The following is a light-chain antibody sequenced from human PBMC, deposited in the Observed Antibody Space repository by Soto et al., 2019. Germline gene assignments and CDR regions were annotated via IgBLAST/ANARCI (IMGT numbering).Light chain of an antibody. CDR3: QQPNGLT. V-gene: IGKV1-9*01. Sequence: DIQLTPSPSFLSASVGDRVTITCRASQCISSYLAWYQQKTGKAPKLLIYAASTLQSGVPSRFSGSGSGTEFTLTISSLQPEDFATYYCQQPNGLTFGGGTKVEIK. J-gene: IGKJ4*01. CDR1: QCISSY. CDR2: AAS.